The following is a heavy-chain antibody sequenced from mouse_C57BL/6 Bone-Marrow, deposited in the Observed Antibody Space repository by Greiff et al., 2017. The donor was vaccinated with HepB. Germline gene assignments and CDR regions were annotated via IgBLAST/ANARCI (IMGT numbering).Heavy chain of an antibody. J-gene: IGHJ1*03. V-gene: IGHV1-55*01. CDR3: ARRGWDCWYFDV. CDR2: IYPGSGST. CDR1: GYTFTSYW. D-gene: IGHD4-1*01. Sequence: QVQLQQPGAELVKPGASVEMSCKASGYTFTSYWITWVKQRPGQGLEWIGDIYPGSGSTNYNEKFKSKATLTVDTSSSTAYMQLSSLTSEDSAVYYCARRGWDCWYFDVWGTGTTVTVSS.